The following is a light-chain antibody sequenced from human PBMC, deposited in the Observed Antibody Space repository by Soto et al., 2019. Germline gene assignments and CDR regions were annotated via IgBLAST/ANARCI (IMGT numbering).Light chain of an antibody. Sequence: QLVLTQSPSASASLGASVKLTCTLSSGHNSYAIAWHQQQPEKGPRYLMNLNSDGSHSKGDGIPDRFSGSSSGAERYFTXXXXXXXXXADYYCQTWGTGIRVFGGGTQLTVL. J-gene: IGLJ3*02. V-gene: IGLV4-69*01. CDR2: LNSDGSH. CDR1: SGHNSYA. CDR3: QTWGTGIRV.